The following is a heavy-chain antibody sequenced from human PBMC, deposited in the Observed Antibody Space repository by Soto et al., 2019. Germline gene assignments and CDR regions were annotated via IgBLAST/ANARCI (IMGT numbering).Heavy chain of an antibody. CDR3: ERHVPYGVPGSGAVDI. Sequence: SETLSLTCTVSGGSIRSGNNYWGWIRQPPGKGLEWIGNIYYSGSTYYNQSLKSRVTISVDTSKNQFSLKLSSVTAADTAVYYCERHVPYGVPGSGAVDIWGQGTMVT. CDR2: IYYSGST. J-gene: IGHJ3*02. D-gene: IGHD4-17*01. V-gene: IGHV4-39*01. CDR1: GGSIRSGNNY.